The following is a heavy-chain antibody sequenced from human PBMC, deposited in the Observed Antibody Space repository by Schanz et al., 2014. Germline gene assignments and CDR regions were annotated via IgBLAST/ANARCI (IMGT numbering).Heavy chain of an antibody. CDR1: GFSFSDYY. V-gene: IGHV3-11*03. D-gene: IGHD2-21*02. Sequence: QVHLLESGGGLVEPGGSLRLSCAASGFSFSDYYMSWIRQAPGKGLEWISFINTGSNYINYADSVKGRFTISRDNSNKTVDLQMNSLRAEDTAVYFCAKDLGVDCGDGCFNWYFDLWGRGTLVTVSS. CDR3: AKDLGVDCGDGCFNWYFDL. CDR2: INTGSNYI. J-gene: IGHJ2*01.